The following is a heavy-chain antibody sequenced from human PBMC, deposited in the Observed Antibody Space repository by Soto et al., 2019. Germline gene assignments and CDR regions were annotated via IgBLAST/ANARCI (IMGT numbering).Heavy chain of an antibody. J-gene: IGHJ4*02. CDR2: ISTNGGST. CDR3: VKGEYYYDSSGYYPFDY. Sequence: GGSLRLSCSASGFTFSSYAMHWVRQAPGKGLEYVSSISTNGGSTHYADSVKGRFTISRDNSKNTQYLQMSSLRADDTAENYFVKGEYYYDSSGYYPFDYWGQGTLVTVSS. CDR1: GFTFSSYA. V-gene: IGHV3-64D*06. D-gene: IGHD3-22*01.